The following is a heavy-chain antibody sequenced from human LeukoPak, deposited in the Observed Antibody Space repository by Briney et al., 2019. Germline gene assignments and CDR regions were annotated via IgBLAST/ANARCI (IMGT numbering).Heavy chain of an antibody. Sequence: PSETLSLTCAVYGGSFSGYYWSWIRQPPGKGLEWIGSIYYSGSTYYNPSLKSRVTISVATSKTQSSLNLSSVTAADTAVYYCASNNHRDGYSYGDYYFDYWGQGTLVTVSS. J-gene: IGHJ4*02. CDR2: IYYSGST. V-gene: IGHV4-34*01. D-gene: IGHD5-18*01. CDR1: GGSFSGYY. CDR3: ASNNHRDGYSYGDYYFDY.